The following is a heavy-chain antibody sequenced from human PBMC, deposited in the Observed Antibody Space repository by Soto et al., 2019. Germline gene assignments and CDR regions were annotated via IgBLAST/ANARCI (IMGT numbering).Heavy chain of an antibody. CDR3: AREFQYYESSDSYFGY. D-gene: IGHD3-16*01. Sequence: SQTLSLTCAISGDSVSGNSAAWNWIRQSPSRGLEWLGRTYYRSKWYNDYAVSVKSRITVTPDTSKNQFSLHLNSVTPEDTAVYYCAREFQYYESSDSYFGYWGQGALVTGS. CDR1: GDSVSGNSAA. V-gene: IGHV6-1*01. J-gene: IGHJ4*02. CDR2: TYYRSKWYN.